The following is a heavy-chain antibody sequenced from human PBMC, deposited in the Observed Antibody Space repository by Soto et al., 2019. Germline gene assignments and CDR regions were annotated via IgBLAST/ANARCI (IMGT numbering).Heavy chain of an antibody. D-gene: IGHD1-26*01. J-gene: IGHJ4*02. CDR2: MYHSGST. V-gene: IGHV4-30-2*01. Sequence: SETLSLTCAVSGGSISSGGYSWSWIRQPPGKGLEWIGYMYHSGSTYYNPSLKSRVTISIDRSKNQFSLKLSSVTAADTAVYYGARREIQGPIDYWGQGTLVTVSS. CDR1: GGSISSGGYS. CDR3: ARREIQGPIDY.